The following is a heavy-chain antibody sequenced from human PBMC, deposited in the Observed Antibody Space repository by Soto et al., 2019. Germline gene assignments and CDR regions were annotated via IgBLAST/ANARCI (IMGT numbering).Heavy chain of an antibody. V-gene: IGHV2-5*02. Sequence: QITLRESGPTRVKPTQTLTLTCTFSGVSLSSRPVAVGLIRPPPGKALERLALIYWDDDKRYSPSLMSRLTITKDTSKNQVVLTMTNMDPLDTAIYYCVHRAGIDGNWNGGYFDYWGQGALVTVSS. CDR1: GVSLSSRPVA. CDR2: IYWDDDK. D-gene: IGHD1-1*01. J-gene: IGHJ4*02. CDR3: VHRAGIDGNWNGGYFDY.